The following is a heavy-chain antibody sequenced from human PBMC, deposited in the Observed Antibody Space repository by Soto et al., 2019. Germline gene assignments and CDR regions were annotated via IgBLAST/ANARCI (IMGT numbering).Heavy chain of an antibody. Sequence: QVQLQESGPGLVKPSQTLSLTCSVSGGSISSGAYYWNWIRQHPGKGLEWIGDIYYSGTTYYNPSLKSRVTISVDTSKNQFSLKLSSVTAADTAVYYCAALDYGDHVSWEYYYDMDVWGQGTTVTVSS. CDR2: IYYSGTT. V-gene: IGHV4-31*03. D-gene: IGHD4-17*01. J-gene: IGHJ6*02. CDR1: GGSISSGAYY. CDR3: AALDYGDHVSWEYYYDMDV.